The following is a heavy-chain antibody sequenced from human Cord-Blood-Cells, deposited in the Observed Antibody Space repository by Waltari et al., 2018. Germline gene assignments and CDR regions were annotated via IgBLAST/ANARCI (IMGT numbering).Heavy chain of an antibody. Sequence: QVQLVESGGGVVQPGRSLRLSCAAYGFTFSSSGMHWVRQAPGKGLEWVAVISYDGSNKYYADSVKGRFTISRDNSKNTLYLQMNSLRAEDTAVYYCAKDRNWNYFDYWGQGTLVTVSS. CDR2: ISYDGSNK. D-gene: IGHD1-1*01. CDR1: GFTFSSSG. J-gene: IGHJ4*02. V-gene: IGHV3-30*18. CDR3: AKDRNWNYFDY.